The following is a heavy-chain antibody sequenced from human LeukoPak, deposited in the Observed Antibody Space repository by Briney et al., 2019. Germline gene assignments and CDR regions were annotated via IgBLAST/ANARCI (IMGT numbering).Heavy chain of an antibody. CDR3: ARDLVATGYYYYGMDV. CDR1: GFTFSSYA. D-gene: IGHD6-25*01. Sequence: GRSLRLSCAASGFTFSSYAMHWVRQAPGKGLEWVAVISYDGSNKYYADSVRGRFTISRDNSKNTLYLQMNSLRAEDTAVYYCARDLVATGYYYYGMDVWGQGTTVTVSS. J-gene: IGHJ6*02. V-gene: IGHV3-30*04. CDR2: ISYDGSNK.